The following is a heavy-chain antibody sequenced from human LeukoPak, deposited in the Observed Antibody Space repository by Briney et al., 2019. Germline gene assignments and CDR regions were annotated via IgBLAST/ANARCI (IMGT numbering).Heavy chain of an antibody. V-gene: IGHV4-4*09. D-gene: IGHD3-9*01. CDR2: ISTSGNT. J-gene: IGHJ6*03. CDR3: ARLRNFEENYYYMDV. Sequence: SETLCLTCTVSGDSIRSSYWSWIRQSPGKGLEWIGYISTSGNTNYNPSLKSRVSISIDTSKNQFSLKLSSVTAADTAVYYCARLRNFEENYYYMDVWAKGTTVTVSS. CDR1: GDSIRSSY.